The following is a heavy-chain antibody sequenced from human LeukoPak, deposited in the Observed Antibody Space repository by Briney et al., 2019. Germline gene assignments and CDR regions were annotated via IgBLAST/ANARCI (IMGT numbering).Heavy chain of an antibody. D-gene: IGHD2-2*01. Sequence: PGGSLRLSCAASGFTFSSYWMSWVRQAPGKGLEWVANIKQDGSEKYCVDSVKGRFTISRDNAKNSLYLQMNSLRAEDTAVYYCARLQYCSSTSCPPGYYYYYYMDVWGKGATVTVSS. CDR3: ARLQYCSSTSCPPGYYYYYYMDV. CDR2: IKQDGSEK. CDR1: GFTFSSYW. J-gene: IGHJ6*03. V-gene: IGHV3-7*01.